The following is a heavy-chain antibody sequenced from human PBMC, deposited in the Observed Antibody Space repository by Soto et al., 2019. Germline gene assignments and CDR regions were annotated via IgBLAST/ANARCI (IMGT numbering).Heavy chain of an antibody. D-gene: IGHD6-13*01. CDR1: GFTFSSYS. CDR3: ARENPRVYPDAFDI. Sequence: PGGSLRLSCAASGFTFSSYSMNWVRQAPGKGLEWVSYISSSSSTIYYADSVKGRFTISRDNAKNSLYLQMNSLRAEDTAVYYCARENPRVYPDAFDIWGQGTMVTVSS. J-gene: IGHJ3*02. CDR2: ISSSSSTI. V-gene: IGHV3-48*01.